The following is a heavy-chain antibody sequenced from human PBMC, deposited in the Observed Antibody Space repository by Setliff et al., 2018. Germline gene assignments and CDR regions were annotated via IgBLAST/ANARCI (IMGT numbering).Heavy chain of an antibody. V-gene: IGHV4-38-2*01. CDR2: IHQRGRT. CDR1: GVSITSGHY. J-gene: IGHJ3*02. Sequence: ETLSLTCGVSGVSITSGHYWGWIRQSPGKGLEWLATIHQRGRTYYNPSLNSRVTISLDTSKNHFSLKLRSVTAEDSAVYYCASPGRDNLDSPFDAFDIWGQGTKVTV. D-gene: IGHD3-3*01. CDR3: ASPGRDNLDSPFDAFDI.